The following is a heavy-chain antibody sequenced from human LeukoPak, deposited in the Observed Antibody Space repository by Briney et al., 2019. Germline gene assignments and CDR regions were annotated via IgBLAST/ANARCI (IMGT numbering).Heavy chain of an antibody. J-gene: IGHJ5*02. CDR1: GGSISNYY. V-gene: IGHV4-59*01. CDR3: ASQYDFWSGYPKSNWFDP. D-gene: IGHD3-3*01. Sequence: SETLSLTCTVSGGSISNYYWSWIRQPPGKGLEWIGYIYYSGSTNYNPSLKSRVTISVDTSKNQFSLKLSSVTAADTAVYYCASQYDFWSGYPKSNWFDPWGQGTLVTVSS. CDR2: IYYSGST.